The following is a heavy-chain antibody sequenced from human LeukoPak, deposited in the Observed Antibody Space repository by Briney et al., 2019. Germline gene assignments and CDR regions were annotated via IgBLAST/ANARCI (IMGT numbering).Heavy chain of an antibody. CDR2: IYTSGST. CDR1: GGSISSGSYY. J-gene: IGHJ4*02. CDR3: ARASSGREYYFDY. V-gene: IGHV4-61*02. D-gene: IGHD6-19*01. Sequence: SETLSLTCTVSGGSISSGSYYWSWLRQPAGKGLEWIGRIYTSGSTNYNPSLKSRVTISVDTSKNQFSLKLSSVTAADTAVYYCARASSGREYYFDYWGQGTLVTVSS.